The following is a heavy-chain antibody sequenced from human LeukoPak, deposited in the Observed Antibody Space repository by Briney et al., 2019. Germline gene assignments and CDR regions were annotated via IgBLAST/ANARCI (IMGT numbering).Heavy chain of an antibody. D-gene: IGHD5-12*01. CDR1: GFTFSFYG. CDR3: TKDRPSDSGYDWAFDY. V-gene: IGHV3-30*18. CDR2: ISNEGSNK. J-gene: IGHJ4*02. Sequence: GRSLRLSCAASGFTFSFYGMHWVRQAPGKGLEWVAIISNEGSNKYYAESVKGRFTISRDNFRNTLYLEMNSQRAEDTAVYDGTKDRPSDSGYDWAFDYWGQGTLVTVSS.